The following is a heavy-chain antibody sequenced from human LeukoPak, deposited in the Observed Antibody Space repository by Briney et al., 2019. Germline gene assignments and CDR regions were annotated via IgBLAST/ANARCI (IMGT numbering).Heavy chain of an antibody. CDR3: AATSRYYYDSSGSNAFDI. J-gene: IGHJ3*02. D-gene: IGHD3-22*01. Sequence: LVKVSCKASGFTFTSSAMQWVRQARGQRLEWIGWIVVGSGNTNYAQKFQERVTITRDMSTSTAYMELSSLRSEDTAVYYCAATSRYYYDSSGSNAFDIWGQGTMVTVSS. V-gene: IGHV1-58*02. CDR1: GFTFTSSA. CDR2: IVVGSGNT.